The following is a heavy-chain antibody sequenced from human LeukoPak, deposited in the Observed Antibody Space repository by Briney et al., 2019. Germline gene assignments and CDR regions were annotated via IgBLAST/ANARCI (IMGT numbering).Heavy chain of an antibody. CDR3: ARDRYSSSGPLDY. CDR1: GFTFSSYS. D-gene: IGHD6-13*01. Sequence: PGGSLRLSCAASGFTFSSYSMNWVRQAPGKGLEWVSYISSSSSTIYYADSVRGRFTISRDNAKNSLYLQMNSLRAEDTAVYYCARDRYSSSGPLDYWGQGTLVTVSS. J-gene: IGHJ4*02. V-gene: IGHV3-48*01. CDR2: ISSSSSTI.